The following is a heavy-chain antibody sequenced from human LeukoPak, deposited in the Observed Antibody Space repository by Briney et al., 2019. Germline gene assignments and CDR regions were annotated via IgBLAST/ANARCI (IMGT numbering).Heavy chain of an antibody. CDR1: GFTFSSYA. D-gene: IGHD3-9*01. Sequence: PGGSLRLSCAASGFTFSSYAMSWVRQAPGKGLEWVSAISGSGGSTYCADPVKGRFTISRDNSKNTLYLQMNSLRAEDTAVYYCAKARPINYDILTGYWHYYYYGMDVWGQGTTVTVSS. V-gene: IGHV3-23*01. CDR2: ISGSGGST. CDR3: AKARPINYDILTGYWHYYYYGMDV. J-gene: IGHJ6*02.